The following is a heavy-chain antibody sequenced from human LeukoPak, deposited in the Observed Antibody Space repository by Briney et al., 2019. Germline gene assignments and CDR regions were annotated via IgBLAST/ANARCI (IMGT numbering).Heavy chain of an antibody. J-gene: IGHJ4*02. V-gene: IGHV3-30*18. CDR3: AKDPGLPVFDY. Sequence: PGESLRLSCAASGFTFSSYGMHWVRQAPGKGLEWVAVISYDGSNKYYADSVKGRFTISRDNSKNTLYLQMNSLRAEDTAVYYCAKDPGLPVFDYWGQGTLVTVSS. D-gene: IGHD5-12*01. CDR2: ISYDGSNK. CDR1: GFTFSSYG.